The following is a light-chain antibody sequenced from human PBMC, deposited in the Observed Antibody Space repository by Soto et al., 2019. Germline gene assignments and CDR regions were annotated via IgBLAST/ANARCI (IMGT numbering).Light chain of an antibody. CDR1: NIASKS. Sequence: SAELTQPPSVSVAPGQTARRTGGGNNIASKSVHWYQQRPGQAPVLVLYDDTNRPSGIPERFSGSNSGSTATLTISSVEAGDEADYFCQVWDITSDQYLFGTGTKVT. CDR3: QVWDITSDQYL. V-gene: IGLV3-21*02. J-gene: IGLJ1*01. CDR2: DDT.